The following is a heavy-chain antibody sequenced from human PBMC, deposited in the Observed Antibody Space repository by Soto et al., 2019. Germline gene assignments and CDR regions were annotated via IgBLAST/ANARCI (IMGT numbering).Heavy chain of an antibody. CDR3: AREARYYYDSSGYFPLPQY. V-gene: IGHV4-59*12. D-gene: IGHD3-22*01. J-gene: IGHJ4*02. CDR2: IHYSGST. CDR1: GDSIRTLYY. Sequence: PSETLSLTCTVSGDSIRTLYYWSWIRQTPGKGLEWIGYIHYSGSTNYNPSLKSRVTISVDTSKNQFSLKLSSVTAADTAVYYCAREARYYYDSSGYFPLPQYWGQGTLVTVSS.